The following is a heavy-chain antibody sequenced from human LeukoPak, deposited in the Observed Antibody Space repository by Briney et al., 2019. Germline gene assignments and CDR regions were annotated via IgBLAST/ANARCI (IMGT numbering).Heavy chain of an antibody. CDR1: GGSISTGSYF. V-gene: IGHV4-39*01. Sequence: SETLSLTCTVSGGSISTGSYFWGWIRQPPGKGLEWIGSIYYSGSTYYSPSLKSRVAISVDTSRNQFSLELRTVTAADTAVYYCARQGYSSGYYFDSWGQGTLVTVSS. J-gene: IGHJ4*02. D-gene: IGHD5-18*01. CDR2: IYYSGST. CDR3: ARQGYSSGYYFDS.